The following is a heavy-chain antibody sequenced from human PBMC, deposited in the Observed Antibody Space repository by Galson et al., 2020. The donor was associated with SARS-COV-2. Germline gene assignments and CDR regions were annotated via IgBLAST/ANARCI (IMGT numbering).Heavy chain of an antibody. D-gene: IGHD3-22*01. V-gene: IGHV3-33*01. J-gene: IGHJ5*02. Sequence: GESLKISCAASGFNFRSYCLHWVRQAPGQGLEWLAVICFDGSNKYYSDSVKGRFTISRDESKNTLYLEMNRLRVEDTAVYYCARVPLYDCSGYYGESWGQGPLVTVFS. CDR3: ARVPLYDCSGYYGES. CDR1: GFNFRSYC. CDR2: ICFDGSNK.